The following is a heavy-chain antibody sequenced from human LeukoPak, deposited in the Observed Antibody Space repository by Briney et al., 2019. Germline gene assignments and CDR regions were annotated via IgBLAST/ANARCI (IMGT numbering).Heavy chain of an antibody. V-gene: IGHV4-34*01. J-gene: IGHJ6*03. CDR3: ARGVAVAELDYYYYMDV. Sequence: SETLSLTCAIYGGSFSDYYWNWIRQSPGKGLEWIGEINHSGSTNCSPSVKSRVTRSVNTSKNQFSLKVSYVTAADTAVYYCARGVAVAELDYYYYMDVWGKGTTVTVSS. CDR2: INHSGST. D-gene: IGHD6-19*01. CDR1: GGSFSDYY.